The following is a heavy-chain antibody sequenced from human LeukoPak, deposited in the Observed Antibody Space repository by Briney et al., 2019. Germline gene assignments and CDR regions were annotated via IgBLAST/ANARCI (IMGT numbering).Heavy chain of an antibody. CDR2: IYTSGST. CDR1: GGSISSYY. D-gene: IGHD3-3*01. CDR3: ARHNTIFGVLVPLDY. V-gene: IGHV4-4*07. J-gene: IGHJ4*02. Sequence: SETLSLTCTVSGGSISSYYWTWIRQPAGKGLEWIGRIYTSGSTNYNPTLKSRVTISIDKSKNHFSLNLSSVTAADTAVYYCARHNTIFGVLVPLDYWGQGTLVTVSS.